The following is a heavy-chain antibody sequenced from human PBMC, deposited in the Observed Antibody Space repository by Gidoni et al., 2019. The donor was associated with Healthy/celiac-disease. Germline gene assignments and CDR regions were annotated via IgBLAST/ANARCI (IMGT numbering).Heavy chain of an antibody. J-gene: IGHJ3*02. CDR2: ISYDGSNK. CDR1: GFTFSSYA. D-gene: IGHD3-22*01. Sequence: QVQLVESGGGVVQPGRSLRLSCAASGFTFSSYAMHWVRQAPGKGLEWVAVISYDGSNKYYADSVKGRFTISRDNSKNTLYLQMNSLRAEDTAVYYCARAYDSSDGGADAFDIWGQGTMVTVSS. CDR3: ARAYDSSDGGADAFDI. V-gene: IGHV3-30-3*01.